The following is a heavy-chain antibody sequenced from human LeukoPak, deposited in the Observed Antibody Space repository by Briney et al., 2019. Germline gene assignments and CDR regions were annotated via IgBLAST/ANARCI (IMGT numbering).Heavy chain of an antibody. Sequence: SETLSLTCSVSGESISSGGYHWNWIRQSAGKGLEWIGRINTSGSSSYNPSLKSRVSISVDTSKNHFSLRLSSVTAADTAVYYCARARILVVIATDAFDVWGQGTIVTVSS. D-gene: IGHD2-21*01. CDR3: ARARILVVIATDAFDV. J-gene: IGHJ3*01. V-gene: IGHV4-61*02. CDR2: INTSGSS. CDR1: GESISSGGYH.